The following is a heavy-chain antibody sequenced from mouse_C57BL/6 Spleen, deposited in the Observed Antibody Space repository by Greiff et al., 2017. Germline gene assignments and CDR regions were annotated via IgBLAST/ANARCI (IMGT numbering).Heavy chain of an antibody. CDR1: GYTFTSYW. J-gene: IGHJ3*01. CDR3: ARSSSGYVAWFAY. D-gene: IGHD3-2*02. V-gene: IGHV1-55*01. CDR2: IYPGSGST. Sequence: QVQLQQPGAELVKPGASVKMSCKASGYTFTSYWITWVKQRPGQGLEWIGDIYPGSGSTNYNEKFKSKATLTVDTSSSKAYMQISSLTSEDSAVYYCARSSSGYVAWFAYWGQGTLVTVSA.